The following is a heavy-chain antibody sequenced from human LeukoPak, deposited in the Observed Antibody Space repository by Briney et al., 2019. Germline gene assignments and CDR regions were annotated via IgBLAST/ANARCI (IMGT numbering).Heavy chain of an antibody. V-gene: IGHV4-59*08. D-gene: IGHD6-19*01. J-gene: IGHJ2*01. Sequence: SGTLSLTCTVSGGTLSSYYWSWIRQPPGKGLEWVGHIYYSGSTNYNPSLKRRLTISVATSKNQSSLKLSSVTAADTAAYYRARHWIAVAPYWYLDPCGRGTLVTVSP. CDR2: IYYSGST. CDR3: ARHWIAVAPYWYLDP. CDR1: GGTLSSYY.